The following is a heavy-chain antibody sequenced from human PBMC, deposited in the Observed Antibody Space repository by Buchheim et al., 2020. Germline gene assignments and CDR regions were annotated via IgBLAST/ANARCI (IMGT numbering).Heavy chain of an antibody. D-gene: IGHD1-26*01. CDR3: AKDLSGSYWSADH. CDR2: ISSDGNKK. Sequence: QVHLVESGGGVVQPGRSLRLSCAASGFDFSGCGMHWGRQAPGKGLEWVAVISSDGNKKYYADSVNGRFTIPRDNSRNTLYLQMDSLWPEDTAVYYCAKDLSGSYWSADHWGQGTL. V-gene: IGHV3-30*18. J-gene: IGHJ5*02. CDR1: GFDFSGCG.